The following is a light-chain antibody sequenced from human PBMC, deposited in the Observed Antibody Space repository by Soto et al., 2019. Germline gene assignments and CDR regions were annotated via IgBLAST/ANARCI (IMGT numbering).Light chain of an antibody. CDR1: KSIGDW. CDR2: SAP. CDR3: LQTYNLPRT. Sequence: DIQMTQSPSTLSASVGDRVTITCRANKSIGDWLAWYQQKPGKAPNLLIYSAPSLESGVPSRFSGSGSGTDFTLTIRNMQREDFATYYCLQTYNLPRTFGQGTKVDIK. J-gene: IGKJ1*01. V-gene: IGKV1-5*01.